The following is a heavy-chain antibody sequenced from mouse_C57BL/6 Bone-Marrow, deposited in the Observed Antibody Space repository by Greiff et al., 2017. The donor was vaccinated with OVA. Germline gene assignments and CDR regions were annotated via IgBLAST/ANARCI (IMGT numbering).Heavy chain of an antibody. V-gene: IGHV14-4*01. CDR1: GFNIKDDY. CDR2: IDPENGDT. J-gene: IGHJ2*01. D-gene: IGHD2-3*01. CDR3: TTWDGNYFDY. Sequence: VQLQQSGAELVRPGASVKLSCTASGFNIKDDYMHWVKQRPEQGLEWIGWIDPENGDTEYASKFQGKATITADTSSNTAYLQLSSLTSEDTAVYYCTTWDGNYFDYWGQGTTLTVSS.